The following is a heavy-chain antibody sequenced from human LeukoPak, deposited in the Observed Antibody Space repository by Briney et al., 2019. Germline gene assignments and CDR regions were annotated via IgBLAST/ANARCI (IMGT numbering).Heavy chain of an antibody. Sequence: PGGSLRLSCAASGFRFSDHYMDWVRQAPGKGLKWVGRVRNKAESYRTEYAASVKGRFTVSRDDSESSVYLQMRSLKTEDTAVYYCADVGAGGDYWGQGTQVTVSS. J-gene: IGHJ4*02. CDR3: ADVGAGGDY. CDR1: GFRFSDHY. CDR2: VRNKAESYRT. V-gene: IGHV3-72*01. D-gene: IGHD3-16*01.